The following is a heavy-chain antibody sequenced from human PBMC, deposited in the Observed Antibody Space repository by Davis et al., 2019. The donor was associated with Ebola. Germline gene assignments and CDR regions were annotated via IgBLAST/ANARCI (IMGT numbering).Heavy chain of an antibody. V-gene: IGHV1-2*02. Sequence: ASVKVSCKASGYTFTSYDINWVRQAPGQGLEWMGWINPNSGGTNYAQKFQGRVTMTRDTSLSTAYTELSRLRSDDTAVYYCARAGLLWFGELPDLNYYYGMDVWGQGTTVTVSS. J-gene: IGHJ6*02. CDR1: GYTFTSYD. CDR3: ARAGLLWFGELPDLNYYYGMDV. CDR2: INPNSGGT. D-gene: IGHD3-10*01.